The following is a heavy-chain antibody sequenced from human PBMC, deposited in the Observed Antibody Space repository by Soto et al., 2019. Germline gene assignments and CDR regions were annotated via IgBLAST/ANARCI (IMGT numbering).Heavy chain of an antibody. CDR1: GYTFTSYA. Sequence: ASVKVSCKASGYTFTSYAMHWVRQAPGQRLEWMGWINAGNGNTKYSQKFQGRVTITRDTSASTAYMELSSLRSEDTAVYYCARVPKIHRNDTIDYWGQGTLVTVSS. J-gene: IGHJ4*02. CDR3: ARVPKIHRNDTIDY. CDR2: INAGNGNT. V-gene: IGHV1-3*01. D-gene: IGHD3-22*01.